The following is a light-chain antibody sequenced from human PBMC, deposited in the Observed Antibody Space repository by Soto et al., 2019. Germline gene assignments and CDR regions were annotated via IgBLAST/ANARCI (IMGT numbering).Light chain of an antibody. V-gene: IGKV1-5*01. Sequence: DIQMTQSPSTLSASVGDRVTITCRASQSISSWLAWYQQKPGKAPKLLIYDASNLESGVPSRFSGSGSGTEFTLTISSLQPDDFATYYYQQYNSYPITFGQGTRLEIK. CDR1: QSISSW. CDR2: DAS. J-gene: IGKJ5*01. CDR3: QQYNSYPIT.